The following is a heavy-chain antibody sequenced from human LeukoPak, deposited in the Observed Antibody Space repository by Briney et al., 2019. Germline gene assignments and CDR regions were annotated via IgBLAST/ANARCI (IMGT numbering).Heavy chain of an antibody. Sequence: GGSLRLSCAASGFTFSSYAMSWVRQAPGKGLEWVSAISGSGGSTYYADSVKGRFTISRDNSKNTLYLQMNSLRAEDTAVYYCANTRGCSGGSCYSVGEYFQHWGQGTLVTVSS. CDR3: ANTRGCSGGSCYSVGEYFQH. CDR2: ISGSGGST. D-gene: IGHD2-15*01. V-gene: IGHV3-23*01. CDR1: GFTFSSYA. J-gene: IGHJ1*01.